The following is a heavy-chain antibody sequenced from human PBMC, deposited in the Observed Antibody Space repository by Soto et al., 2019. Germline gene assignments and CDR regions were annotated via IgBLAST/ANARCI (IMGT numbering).Heavy chain of an antibody. V-gene: IGHV4-30-2*01. CDR3: ARDTAT. Sequence: SDTLSLTCAVSGRSISSGGYSWSWIRQPPGKGLEWIGYIYHGGYTYYNPSLKSRVTISVDTSKNQFSLKLTSVTAAETAVYYCARDTATWGQGTLVTVYS. CDR2: IYHGGYT. CDR1: GRSISSGGYS. J-gene: IGHJ4*02.